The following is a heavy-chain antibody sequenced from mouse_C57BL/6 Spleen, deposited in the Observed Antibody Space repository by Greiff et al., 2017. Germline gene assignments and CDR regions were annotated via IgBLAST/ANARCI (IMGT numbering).Heavy chain of an antibody. J-gene: IGHJ4*01. V-gene: IGHV14-4*01. CDR1: GFNIKDDY. CDR2: IDPENGDT. D-gene: IGHD2-1*01. CDR3: TTYYGPYYAMDY. Sequence: VQLQQSGAELVRPGASVKLSCTASGFNIKDDYMHWVKQRPEQGLEWIGWIDPENGDTEYASKFQGKATITADTSSNTAYLQLSSLTSEDTAVYYCTTYYGPYYAMDYWGQGTSVTVSS.